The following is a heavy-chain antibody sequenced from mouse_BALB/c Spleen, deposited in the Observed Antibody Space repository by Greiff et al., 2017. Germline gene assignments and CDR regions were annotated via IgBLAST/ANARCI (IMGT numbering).Heavy chain of an antibody. J-gene: IGHJ4*01. D-gene: IGHD2-1*01. CDR2: ISSGSSTI. Sequence: EVHLVESGGGLVQPGGSRKLSCAASGFTFSSFGMHWVRQAPEKGLEWVAYISSGSSTIYYADTVKGRFTISRDNPKNTLFLQMTSLRSEDTAMYYCARWGGNYGYAMDYWGQGTSVTVSS. CDR3: ARWGGNYGYAMDY. V-gene: IGHV5-17*02. CDR1: GFTFSSFG.